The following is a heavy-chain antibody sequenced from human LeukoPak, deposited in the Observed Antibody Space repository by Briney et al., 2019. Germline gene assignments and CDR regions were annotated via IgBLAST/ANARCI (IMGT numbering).Heavy chain of an antibody. CDR3: ARDSGQSYSSGWYWEYHYYGMDV. CDR1: GFTFSSYG. CDR2: IWYDGSNK. J-gene: IGHJ6*01. D-gene: IGHD6-19*01. V-gene: IGHV3-33*08. Sequence: GGSLRLSCAASGFTFSSYGMHWVRQAPGKGLEWVAVIWYDGSNKYYADSVKGRFTISRDNSKNTLYLQMNSLRAEDTAVYYCARDSGQSYSSGWYWEYHYYGMDVWGQGTTVTVSS.